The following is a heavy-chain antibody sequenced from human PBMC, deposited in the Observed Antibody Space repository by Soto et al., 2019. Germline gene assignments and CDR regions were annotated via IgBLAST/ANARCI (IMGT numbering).Heavy chain of an antibody. J-gene: IGHJ4*02. CDR1: GIPLSNYA. Sequence: EVQLLESGGGVVQPGGSLRLSCAVSGIPLSNYAMTWIRHSPAKGLEWVAADNTRDHRTYYADAVEGRFTISRDNRKNMLYLNLSSLTADDTGVDYCASWREGYYYFHSWGQGVLVTVS. CDR3: ASWREGYYYFHS. D-gene: IGHD2-15*01. V-gene: IGHV3-23*05. CDR2: DNTRDHRT.